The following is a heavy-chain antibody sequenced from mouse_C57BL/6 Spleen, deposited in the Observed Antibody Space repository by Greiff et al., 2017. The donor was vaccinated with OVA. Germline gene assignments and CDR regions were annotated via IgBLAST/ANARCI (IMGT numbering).Heavy chain of an antibody. CDR2: IDPSDSYT. CDR1: GYTFTSYW. J-gene: IGHJ4*01. CDR3: VYAMDY. Sequence: VQLQQPGAELVKPGASVKLSCKASGYTFTSYWMQWVKQRPGQGLEWIGEIDPSDSYTNYNQKFKGKATLTVDTSSSTAYMQLSSLTSEDSAVYYCVYAMDYWGQGTSVTVSS. V-gene: IGHV1-50*01.